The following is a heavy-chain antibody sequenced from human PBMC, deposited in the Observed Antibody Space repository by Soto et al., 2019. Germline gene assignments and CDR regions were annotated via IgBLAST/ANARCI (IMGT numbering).Heavy chain of an antibody. CDR2: ILPIFGTP. CDR3: ATPAEALGTAMLKGLAH. D-gene: IGHD5-18*01. Sequence: SVKVSCKASGGTFSNSAIIWVRQAPGQGLEWMGGILPIFGTPNYAQKFQGRLTISADEFSGTAYMELNILRSEDTAVYYCATPAEALGTAMLKGLAHWGQGSLVTVS. J-gene: IGHJ4*02. V-gene: IGHV1-69*13. CDR1: GGTFSNSA.